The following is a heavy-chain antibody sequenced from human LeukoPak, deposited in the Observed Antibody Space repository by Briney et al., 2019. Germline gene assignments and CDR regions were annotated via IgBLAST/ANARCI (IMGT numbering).Heavy chain of an antibody. Sequence: SETLSLTCTVSGYSISSGYYWGWIRQPPGKGLEWIGGIYHSGSTYYNPSLKSRVTISVDTSKNQFSLKLSSVTAADTAVYYCARVGHCSSTSCYDYWGQGTLVTVSS. CDR2: IYHSGST. CDR3: ARVGHCSSTSCYDY. J-gene: IGHJ4*02. CDR1: GYSISSGYY. D-gene: IGHD2-2*01. V-gene: IGHV4-38-2*02.